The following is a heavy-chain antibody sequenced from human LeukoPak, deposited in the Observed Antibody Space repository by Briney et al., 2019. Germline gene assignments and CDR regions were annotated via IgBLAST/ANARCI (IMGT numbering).Heavy chain of an antibody. CDR2: FYDSGNT. CDR3: ARERGRPIFGVVKHWFDP. CDR1: GYSISSGYY. Sequence: PSETLSLTCTVSGYSISSGYYWGWIRQPPGKGLEWIGSFYDSGNTYYNPSLKSRVTISLDTSKNLFSLKLSSVTAADTAVYYCARERGRPIFGVVKHWFDPWGQGNLVTVSS. V-gene: IGHV4-38-2*02. J-gene: IGHJ5*02. D-gene: IGHD3-3*01.